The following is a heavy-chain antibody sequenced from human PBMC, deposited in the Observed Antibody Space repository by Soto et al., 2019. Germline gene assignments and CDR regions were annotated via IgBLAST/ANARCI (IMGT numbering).Heavy chain of an antibody. V-gene: IGHV4-39*01. Sequence: LQLQESGPGLVKPSETLSLSCTVSGGSVSSSTYYWGWIRQPPGKGLEWIGSFYYSGSTYYNPSLTSRGTISVDTSKNQFSLKLSSVTAGDTAVYYCARRGVAVALYSWGQGTLVTVSS. CDR1: GGSVSSSTYY. D-gene: IGHD6-19*01. J-gene: IGHJ4*02. CDR3: ARRGVAVALYS. CDR2: FYYSGST.